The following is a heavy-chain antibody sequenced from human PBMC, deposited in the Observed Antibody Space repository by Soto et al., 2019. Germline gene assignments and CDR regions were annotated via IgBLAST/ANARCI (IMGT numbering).Heavy chain of an antibody. CDR1: GVSLNTAVHN. CDR2: LHHTGAI. J-gene: IGHJ4*02. V-gene: IGHV4-39*01. D-gene: IGHD3-22*01. CDR3: ADRHDGSGYAYDY. Sequence: SETLSLTCTVSGVSLNTAVHNWDWIRQPPGEGLEWLGGLHHTGAIFYNPSFRGRVSISFDTSKNQLSLTLTSMTAADTAVYNCADRHDGSGYAYDYWGQGTLVTVSS.